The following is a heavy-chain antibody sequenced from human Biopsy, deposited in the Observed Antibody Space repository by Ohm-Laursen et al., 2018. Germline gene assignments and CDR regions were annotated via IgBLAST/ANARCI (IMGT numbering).Heavy chain of an antibody. CDR1: GFSPIARAMC. D-gene: IGHD6-13*01. Sequence: TQTLTLTCHFSGFSPIARAMCVSWILQPPGKALEGLALIVWDDYTDYSACLKERLTISKATSENQVVLTMTNTDPADTGTYFCARTPIAIFSAGLVYRHRRHLQGMDVWGQGTAVTVS. CDR3: ARTPIAIFSAGLVYRHRRHLQGMDV. V-gene: IGHV2-70*01. J-gene: IGHJ6*02. CDR2: IVWDDYT.